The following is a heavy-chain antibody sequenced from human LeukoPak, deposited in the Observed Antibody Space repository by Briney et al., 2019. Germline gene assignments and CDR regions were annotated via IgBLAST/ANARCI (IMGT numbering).Heavy chain of an antibody. CDR1: GFTVSSNY. CDR3: ARALGGSYYDY. Sequence: IQPGGSLRLSCAASGFTVSSNYMSWVRQAPGKGLEWVSVIYSGGSTYYADSVKGRFTISRDNSKNTLYPQMNSLRAEDTAVYYCARALGGSYYDYWGQGTLVTVSS. D-gene: IGHD3-16*01. J-gene: IGHJ4*02. V-gene: IGHV3-53*01. CDR2: IYSGGST.